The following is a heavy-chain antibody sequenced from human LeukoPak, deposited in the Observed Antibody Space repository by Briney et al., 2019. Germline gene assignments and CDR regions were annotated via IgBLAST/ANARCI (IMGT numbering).Heavy chain of an antibody. CDR2: IYYSGST. D-gene: IGHD3-22*01. Sequence: SETLSLTCAVYGGSFSGYYWSWIRQPPGKGLEWIGSIYYSGSTYYNPSLKSRVTISVDTSRNQFSLKLSSVTAADTAVYYCARGPFYYDSSGIFDYWGQGTLVTVSS. J-gene: IGHJ4*02. V-gene: IGHV4-34*01. CDR1: GGSFSGYY. CDR3: ARGPFYYDSSGIFDY.